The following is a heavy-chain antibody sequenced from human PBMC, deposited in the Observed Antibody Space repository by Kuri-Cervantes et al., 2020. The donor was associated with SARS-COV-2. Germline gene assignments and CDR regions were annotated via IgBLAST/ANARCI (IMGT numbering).Heavy chain of an antibody. J-gene: IGHJ5*02. CDR1: GFTFDDYA. Sequence: SLKISCAASGFTFDDYAMHWVRQAPGEGLEWVSGISWNSGSIGYADSVKGRFTISRDNAKNSLYLQMNSLRAEDTALYYCAKDIREQLVGGVGWFDPWGQGTLVTDSS. CDR2: ISWNSGSI. D-gene: IGHD6-6*01. CDR3: AKDIREQLVGGVGWFDP. V-gene: IGHV3-9*01.